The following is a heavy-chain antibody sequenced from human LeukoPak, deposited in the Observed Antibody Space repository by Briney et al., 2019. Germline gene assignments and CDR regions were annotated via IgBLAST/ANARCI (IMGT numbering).Heavy chain of an antibody. D-gene: IGHD1-7*01. CDR1: GGTFSSYA. CDR2: IIPIFGTA. Sequence: SVKVSCKASGGTFSSYAISWVRQAPGQGLEWMGGIIPIFGTANYAQKFQGRVTITTDESTSTAYMELSSLRSEDTAVYYCAVGITGTSYYYYMDVWGKGTTVTVSS. CDR3: AVGITGTSYYYYMDV. V-gene: IGHV1-69*05. J-gene: IGHJ6*03.